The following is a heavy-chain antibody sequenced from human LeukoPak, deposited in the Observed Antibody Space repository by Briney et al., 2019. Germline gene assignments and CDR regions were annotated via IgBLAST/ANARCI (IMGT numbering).Heavy chain of an antibody. CDR2: VYYTGNP. CDR3: ARLGGSYLSYWFFDL. Sequence: PSETLSLTCTVSGVSIINSGTYYWGWIRQPPGKGLEWIGNVYYTGNPFYNPSLKSRVTISVDTSKNQFSLKLNSVTAADTAVYYCARLGGSYLSYWFFDLWGRGTLVTVPS. D-gene: IGHD1-26*01. J-gene: IGHJ2*01. CDR1: GVSIINSGTYY. V-gene: IGHV4-39*01.